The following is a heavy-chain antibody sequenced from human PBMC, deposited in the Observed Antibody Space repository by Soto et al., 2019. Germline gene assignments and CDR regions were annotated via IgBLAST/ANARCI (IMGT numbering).Heavy chain of an antibody. V-gene: IGHV3-30-3*01. CDR2: ISYDGSNK. CDR3: ARVYRSRYYYYGMDV. D-gene: IGHD1-1*01. CDR1: GFTFSSYA. Sequence: QVQLVECGGGVVQPGRSLRLSCAASGFTFSSYAMHWVRQAPGKGLEWVAVISYDGSNKYYADSVKGRFTISRDNSKNTLYLQMNSLRAEDTAVYYCARVYRSRYYYYGMDVWGQASTVTVSS. J-gene: IGHJ6*02.